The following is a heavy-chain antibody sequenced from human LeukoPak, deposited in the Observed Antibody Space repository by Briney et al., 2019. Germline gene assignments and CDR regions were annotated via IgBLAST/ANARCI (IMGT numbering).Heavy chain of an antibody. D-gene: IGHD1-26*01. Sequence: SETLSLTCTVSGGSISSYYWSWIRQPPGKGLEWIGYIYYSGSINYNPSLKSRVTISVDTSKNQFSLKLSSVTAADTAVYYCARDLGGSYDDAFDIWGQGTMVTVSS. J-gene: IGHJ3*02. V-gene: IGHV4-59*01. CDR1: GGSISSYY. CDR2: IYYSGSI. CDR3: ARDLGGSYDDAFDI.